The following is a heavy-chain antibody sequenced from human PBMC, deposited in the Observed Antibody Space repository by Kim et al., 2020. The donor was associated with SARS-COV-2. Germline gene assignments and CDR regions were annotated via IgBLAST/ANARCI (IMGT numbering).Heavy chain of an antibody. CDR2: IYYSGST. CDR3: ARHGDEYEYGDYGVGADAFDI. V-gene: IGHV4-59*08. CDR1: GGSISSYY. D-gene: IGHD4-17*01. Sequence: SETLSLTCTVSGGSISSYYWSWIRQPPGKGLEWIGYIYYSGSTNYNPSLKSRVTISVDTSKNQFSLKLSSVTAADTAVYYCARHGDEYEYGDYGVGADAFDIWGQGTMVTVSS. J-gene: IGHJ3*02.